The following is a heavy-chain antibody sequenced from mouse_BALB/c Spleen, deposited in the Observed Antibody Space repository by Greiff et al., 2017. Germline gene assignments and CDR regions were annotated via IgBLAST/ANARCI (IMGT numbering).Heavy chain of an antibody. CDR3: ARKMVTASCFDY. J-gene: IGHJ2*01. CDR2: INPSTGYT. CDR1: GYTFTSYW. D-gene: IGHD2-2*01. V-gene: IGHV1-7*01. Sequence: VQLQQSGAELAKPGASVKMSCKASGYTFTSYWMHWVKQRPGQGLEWIGYINPSTGYTEYNQKFKDKATLTADKSSSTAYMQLSSLTSEDSAVYYCARKMVTASCFDYWGQGTTLTGSS.